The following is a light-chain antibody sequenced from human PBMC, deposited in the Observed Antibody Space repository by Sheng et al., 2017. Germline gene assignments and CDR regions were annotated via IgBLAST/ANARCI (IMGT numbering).Light chain of an antibody. Sequence: EMVLTQSPATLSVSPGERATLSCRASQSLTRNLAWYQQKPGQAPRLLIYDASMRAAGIPARFSGSGSGTDFTLTISSLEPEDLAVYYCQQRNNWPPITFGPGTKVDIK. CDR3: QQRNNWPPIT. V-gene: IGKV3-11*01. CDR2: DAS. CDR1: QSLTRN. J-gene: IGKJ3*01.